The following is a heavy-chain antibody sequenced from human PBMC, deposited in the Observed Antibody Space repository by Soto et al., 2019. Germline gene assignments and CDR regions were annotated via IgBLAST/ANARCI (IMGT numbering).Heavy chain of an antibody. D-gene: IGHD2-8*01. CDR2: IYWKDDQ. J-gene: IGHJ3*02. Sequence: QITLKESGPTLVKPTQTLTLTCTFSGFSLRTSEVGVGWIRQPPGKALEWLALIYWKDDQRYSPSLRRRLSITKDTSKNQVVLTMTNMGPVDTATYYCAAMGVNSNIAGLCPNGICYAFDIWGQGTVVTVSS. CDR1: GFSLRTSEVG. V-gene: IGHV2-5*01. CDR3: AAMGVNSNIAGLCPNGICYAFDI.